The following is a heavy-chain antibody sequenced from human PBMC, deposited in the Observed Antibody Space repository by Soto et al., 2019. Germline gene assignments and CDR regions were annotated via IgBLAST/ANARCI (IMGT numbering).Heavy chain of an antibody. V-gene: IGHV3-33*01. CDR1: GFTFRSYG. J-gene: IGHJ3*02. CDR3: ARLGNAFDI. Sequence: GGSLRLSCAASGFTFRSYGMHWVRQAPGKGLEWVAVIWYDGSNKYYADSVKGRFTISRGTSKNTLYLHMNSLRAEATAVYYCARLGNAFDIWGQGSMVTFSS. CDR2: IWYDGSNK. D-gene: IGHD7-27*01.